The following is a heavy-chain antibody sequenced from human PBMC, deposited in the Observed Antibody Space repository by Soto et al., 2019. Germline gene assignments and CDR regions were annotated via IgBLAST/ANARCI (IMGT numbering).Heavy chain of an antibody. CDR1: GGSISSGDYY. CDR2: IYYTRST. J-gene: IGHJ4*02. V-gene: IGHV4-30-4*08. D-gene: IGHD3-22*01. Sequence: QVQLQESGPGLVKPSQTLSLTCTVSGGSISSGDYYWSWFRQPPGKGLEWIGYIYYTRSTYYNPSLKSRLYISVDTSKNQLSLKLTSVTAADTAVYYCARAFDDSSGYYGGLGYWGQGTLVTVSS. CDR3: ARAFDDSSGYYGGLGY.